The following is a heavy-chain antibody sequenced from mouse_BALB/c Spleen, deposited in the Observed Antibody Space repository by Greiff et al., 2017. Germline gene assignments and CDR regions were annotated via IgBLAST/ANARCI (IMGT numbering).Heavy chain of an antibody. J-gene: IGHJ2*01. D-gene: IGHD3-1*01. CDR1: GFTFSSYG. V-gene: IGHV5-6-3*01. CDR2: INSNGGST. CDR3: ARDERGFYY. Sequence: VQLQQSGGGLVQPGGSLKLSCAASGFTFSSYGMSWVRQTPDKRLELVATINSNGGSTYYPDSVKGRFTISRDNAKNTLYLQMSSLKSEDTAMYYCARDERGFYYWGQGTTLTVSS.